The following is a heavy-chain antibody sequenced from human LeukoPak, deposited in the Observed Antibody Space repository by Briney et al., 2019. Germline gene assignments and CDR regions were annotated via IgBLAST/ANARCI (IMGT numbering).Heavy chain of an antibody. V-gene: IGHV1-8*01. CDR1: GYTFTSYD. J-gene: IGHJ6*03. D-gene: IGHD2-2*01. Sequence: ASVKVSCKASGYTFTSYDINWVRQATGQGLEWMGWMNPNSGNTGYAQKFQGRVTITRNTSISTAYMELSSLRSEDTAVYYCARGAGYCSSTSCYGSYYYMDVWGKGTTVTVSS. CDR3: ARGAGYCSSTSCYGSYYYMDV. CDR2: MNPNSGNT.